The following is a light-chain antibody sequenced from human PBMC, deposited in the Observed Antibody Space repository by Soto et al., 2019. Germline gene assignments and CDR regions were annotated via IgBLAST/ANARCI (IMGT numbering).Light chain of an antibody. Sequence: EIVLTQSPDTLSLSPGERATLSFMASQSVSSNLAWYQHKPALAPRLLIYDGFLRATGIPDRFSGSGSGTDFTLTISRLEPEDFAVYYCQQYGNSPITFGQGTRLEIK. CDR2: DGF. J-gene: IGKJ5*01. CDR1: QSVSSN. CDR3: QQYGNSPIT. V-gene: IGKV3D-20*01.